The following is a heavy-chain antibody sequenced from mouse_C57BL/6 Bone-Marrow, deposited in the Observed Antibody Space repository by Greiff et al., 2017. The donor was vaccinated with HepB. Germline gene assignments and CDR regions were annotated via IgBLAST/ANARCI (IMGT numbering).Heavy chain of an antibody. J-gene: IGHJ3*01. CDR2: IDPEDGET. V-gene: IGHV14-2*01. CDR1: GFNIKDYY. Sequence: VQLQQSGAELVKPGASVKLSCTASGFNIKDYYMHWVKQRTEQGLEWIGRIDPEDGETKYAPTFQGKATITADTSSNTAYLQLSSLTSEDTAVYYCARSAYGNYDPFSYWGQGTLVTVSA. CDR3: ARSAYGNYDPFSY. D-gene: IGHD2-1*01.